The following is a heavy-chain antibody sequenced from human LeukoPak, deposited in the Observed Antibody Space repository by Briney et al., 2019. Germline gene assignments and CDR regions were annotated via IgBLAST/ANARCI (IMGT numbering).Heavy chain of an antibody. CDR3: ARDRPRSYYYDSSGMGYFDY. J-gene: IGHJ4*02. CDR1: GGTFSSYA. D-gene: IGHD3-22*01. CDR2: IIPIFGIA. V-gene: IGHV1-69*04. Sequence: SVKVSCKASGGTFSSYAISWVRQAPGQGLEWMGRIIPIFGIANYAQKFQGRVTITADKSTSTAYMELDSLRSEDTAVYYCARDRPRSYYYDSSGMGYFDYWGQGTLVTVSS.